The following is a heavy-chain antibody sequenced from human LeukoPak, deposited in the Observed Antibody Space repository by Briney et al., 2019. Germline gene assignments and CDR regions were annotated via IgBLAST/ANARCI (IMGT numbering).Heavy chain of an antibody. CDR3: ASLRLVSGSYSDFDY. J-gene: IGHJ4*02. CDR1: GFTFSSYT. Sequence: GGSLRLSCAASGFTFSSYTMNWVRQPPGKGLEWVSNIGTSSTTIYYADSVKGRFTISRDNSKNTLYLQMNSLRAEDTAVYYCASLRLVSGSYSDFDYWGQGTLVTVSS. D-gene: IGHD1-26*01. CDR2: IGTSSTTI. V-gene: IGHV3-48*01.